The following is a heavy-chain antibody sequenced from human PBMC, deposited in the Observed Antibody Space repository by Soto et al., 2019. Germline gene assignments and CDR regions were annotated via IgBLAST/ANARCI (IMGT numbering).Heavy chain of an antibody. CDR2: ISAYNGNT. CDR3: ARDLGISAAGARGDV. Sequence: QVQLVQSGAEVKKPGASVKVSCKASGYTFTSYGISWVRQAPGQGLEWMGWISAYNGNTNYAQKLQGRVTMTTDTSTSTAYRALRSLRSDDTAVYYCARDLGISAAGARGDVWGQGTTVTVSS. CDR1: GYTFTSYG. V-gene: IGHV1-18*04. D-gene: IGHD6-13*01. J-gene: IGHJ6*02.